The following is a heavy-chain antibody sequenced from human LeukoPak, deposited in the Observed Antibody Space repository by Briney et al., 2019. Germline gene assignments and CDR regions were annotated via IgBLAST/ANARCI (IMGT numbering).Heavy chain of an antibody. CDR3: ARDPRVVPAAMVGHWFDP. J-gene: IGHJ5*02. D-gene: IGHD2-2*01. CDR2: ISAYNGNA. Sequence: ASVTVSCKASGYTFTSYGISWVRQAPGQGLEWMGWISAYNGNANYAQKLQGRVTMTTDTSTSTAYMELRSLRSDDTAVYYCARDPRVVPAAMVGHWFDPWGQGTLVTVSS. CDR1: GYTFTSYG. V-gene: IGHV1-18*01.